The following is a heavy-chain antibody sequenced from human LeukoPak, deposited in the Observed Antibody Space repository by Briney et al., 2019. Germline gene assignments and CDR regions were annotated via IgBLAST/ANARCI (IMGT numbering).Heavy chain of an antibody. CDR3: AREGAFSGSYSGFDY. V-gene: IGHV4-39*07. Sequence: SETLSLTCTVSGDSFSSVTDYWAWIRQPPGKGLEWIASGDYSGGTYYNPSLESRVAISADMSKNQFSLKLSSVTTADTAVYYCAREGAFSGSYSGFDYWGQGTLVTVSS. CDR1: GDSFSSVTDY. D-gene: IGHD1-26*01. J-gene: IGHJ4*02. CDR2: GDYSGGT.